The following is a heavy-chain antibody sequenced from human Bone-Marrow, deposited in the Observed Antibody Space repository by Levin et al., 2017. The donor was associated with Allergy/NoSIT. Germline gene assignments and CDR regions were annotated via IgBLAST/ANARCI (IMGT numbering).Heavy chain of an antibody. CDR3: ARGIEVPGYNNGYETWFYGMDV. J-gene: IGHJ6*02. D-gene: IGHD5-18*01. CDR1: GYSFTDYY. Sequence: GESLKISCKASGYSFTDYYVHWVRQAPGQGPEWMGWVNPDSGGTNYAQKFQGRVTMTTDTSISTAYMELSRLGSGDTAVYYCARGIEVPGYNNGYETWFYGMDVWGQGTTITVSS. V-gene: IGHV1-2*02. CDR2: VNPDSGGT.